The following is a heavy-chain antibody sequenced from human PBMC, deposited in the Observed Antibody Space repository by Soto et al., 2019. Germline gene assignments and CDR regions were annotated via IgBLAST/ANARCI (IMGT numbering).Heavy chain of an antibody. Sequence: ASVKVSCKASGYTFISYAMHWVRQAPGQRLEWMGWINPGNGNTKYSQKFQGRVTITRDTSASTAYMELSSLRSEDTAVYYCARNHDSSGYYYTFDIWGQGTMVTVSS. J-gene: IGHJ3*02. CDR1: GYTFISYA. V-gene: IGHV1-3*01. D-gene: IGHD3-22*01. CDR2: INPGNGNT. CDR3: ARNHDSSGYYYTFDI.